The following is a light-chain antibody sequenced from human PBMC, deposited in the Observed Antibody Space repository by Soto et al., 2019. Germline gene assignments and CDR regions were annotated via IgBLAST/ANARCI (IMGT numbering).Light chain of an antibody. CDR1: QDISRF. CDR2: DTS. V-gene: IGKV1-17*03. Sequence: DVQMTQSPSAMSASVGDRVTITCRASQDISRFVAWFQQKPGKAPERLIYDTSSLQPGVPSRFGGSGSGTEFPRAISGLQAEDFATYYCLQHNSYPYTFGQGTKLEIK. CDR3: LQHNSYPYT. J-gene: IGKJ2*01.